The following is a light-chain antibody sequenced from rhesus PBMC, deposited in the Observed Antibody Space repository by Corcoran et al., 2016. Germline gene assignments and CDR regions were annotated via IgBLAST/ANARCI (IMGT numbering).Light chain of an antibody. CDR1: QSISSW. CDR3: QQYSSSLT. CDR2: KAS. Sequence: DIQMTQSPSSLSASVGDTVTITCRASQSISSWLAGYQQKPGKALKLRIYKASPLKNGVPSRFSGSGSGTEFPPTISSLQSEDFATYYCQQYSSSLTFGGVTKVEIK. J-gene: IGKJ4*01. V-gene: IGKV1-22*01.